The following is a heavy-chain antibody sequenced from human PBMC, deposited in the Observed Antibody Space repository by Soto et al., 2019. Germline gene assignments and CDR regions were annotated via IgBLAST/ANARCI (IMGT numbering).Heavy chain of an antibody. CDR3: ARELTGTRTNSVFDY. J-gene: IGHJ4*02. CDR1: GGTFSSYA. D-gene: IGHD7-27*01. Sequence: QVQLVQSGAEVKKPGSSVKVSCKASGGTFSSYAISWVRQAPGQGLEWMGGIIPIFGTANYAQKFQGRGTITADKSTSTAYMERSSLRSEDTAVYYCARELTGTRTNSVFDYWGQGTLGTGSA. CDR2: IIPIFGTA. V-gene: IGHV1-69*06.